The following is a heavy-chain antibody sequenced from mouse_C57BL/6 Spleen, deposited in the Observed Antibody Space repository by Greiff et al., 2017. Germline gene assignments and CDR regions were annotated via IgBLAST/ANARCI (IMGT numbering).Heavy chain of an antibody. CDR3: ARETIYYGNY. CDR1: GYTFTSYW. CDR2: IYPSDSET. Sequence: QVQLQQPGAELVRPGSSVKLSCKASGYTFTSYWMDWVKQRPGQGLEWIGNIYPSDSETHYNQKFKDKATLTVDKSSSTAYMQLSSLTSEDSAVYYCARETIYYGNYWGQGTTLTVSS. V-gene: IGHV1-61*01. J-gene: IGHJ2*01. D-gene: IGHD2-1*01.